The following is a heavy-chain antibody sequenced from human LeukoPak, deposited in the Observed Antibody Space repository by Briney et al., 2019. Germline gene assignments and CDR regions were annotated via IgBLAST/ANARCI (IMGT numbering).Heavy chain of an antibody. Sequence: SQTLSLTCTVSGGSISSGGYYWSWIRQHPGKGLEWIGYIYYSGSTYYNPSLKSRVTISVDTSKNQFSLKLSSVTAADTAVYYCAREAWEVITFGGVIENWGQGTLVTVSS. CDR3: AREAWEVITFGGVIEN. V-gene: IGHV4-31*03. D-gene: IGHD3-16*02. CDR2: IYYSGST. CDR1: GGSISSGGYY. J-gene: IGHJ4*02.